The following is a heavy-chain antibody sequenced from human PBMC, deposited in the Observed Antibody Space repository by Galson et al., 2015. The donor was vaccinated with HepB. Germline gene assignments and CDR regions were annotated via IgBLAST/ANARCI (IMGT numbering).Heavy chain of an antibody. CDR1: GYTFTSYG. CDR2: ISAYNGNT. D-gene: IGHD1-26*01. CDR3: ARDTIVGATTYYYYGMDV. Sequence: SVKVSCKASGYTFTSYGISWVRQAPGQGLEWMGWISAYNGNTNYAQRLQGRVTMTTDTSTSTAYMELRSLRSDDTAVYYCARDTIVGATTYYYYGMDVWGQGTTVTVSS. J-gene: IGHJ6*02. V-gene: IGHV1-18*04.